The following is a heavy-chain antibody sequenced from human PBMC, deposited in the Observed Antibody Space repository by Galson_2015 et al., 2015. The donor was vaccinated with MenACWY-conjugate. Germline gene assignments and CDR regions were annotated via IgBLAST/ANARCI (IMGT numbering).Heavy chain of an antibody. CDR3: ARDQIFDY. J-gene: IGHJ4*02. CDR1: GFTLSSYW. Sequence: SLRLSCAASGFTLSSYWMDWVRQAPGKGLEWVTKITQDGSEEYYVDSVKGRFTISRDNAKDSLYLQMNSLRAEDTAVYYCARDQIFDYWGQGTLVTVSS. CDR2: ITQDGSEE. V-gene: IGHV3-7*03.